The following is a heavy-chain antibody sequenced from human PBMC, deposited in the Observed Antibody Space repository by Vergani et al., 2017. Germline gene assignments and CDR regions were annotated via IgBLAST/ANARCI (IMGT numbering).Heavy chain of an antibody. CDR3: AKQYYYGSGSYSDY. V-gene: IGHV3-30-3*02. J-gene: IGHJ4*02. D-gene: IGHD3-10*01. Sequence: QVQLVESGGGVVQPGRSLRLSCAASGFTFSSYAMNWVRQAPGKGLEWVAVISYDGSNKYYADSVKGRFTISRDNSKNTLYLQMNSLRADDTAVYYCAKQYYYGSGSYSDYWGQGTLVTVSS. CDR1: GFTFSSYA. CDR2: ISYDGSNK.